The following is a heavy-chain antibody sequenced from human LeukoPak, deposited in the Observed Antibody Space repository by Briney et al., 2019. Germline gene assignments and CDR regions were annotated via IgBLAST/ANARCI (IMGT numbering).Heavy chain of an antibody. CDR1: GFTFSSYG. CDR2: IWYDGSNE. Sequence: GGSLRLSCGASGFTFSSYGMHWVRQAPGKGLEWVAVIWYDGSNEYYADSVKGRFTISRDNSKNTLYLQMNSLRAEDTAVYYCAREFGELLYYYYYGMDVWGQGTTVTVSS. J-gene: IGHJ6*02. CDR3: AREFGELLYYYYYGMDV. D-gene: IGHD3-10*01. V-gene: IGHV3-30*19.